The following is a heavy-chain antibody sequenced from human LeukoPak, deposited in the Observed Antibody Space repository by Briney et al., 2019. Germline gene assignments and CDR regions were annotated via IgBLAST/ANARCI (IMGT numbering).Heavy chain of an antibody. CDR2: ISYDGSNK. V-gene: IGHV3-30-3*01. CDR1: GFTFSSYA. CDR3: AGVPMYSGSYGVGDY. Sequence: GRSLRLSCAASGFTFSSYAMHWVRQAPGKGLEWVAVISYDGSNKYYADSVKGRFTISRDNSKNTLYLQMNSLRAEDTAVYYCAGVPMYSGSYGVGDYWGQGTLVTVSS. D-gene: IGHD1-26*01. J-gene: IGHJ4*02.